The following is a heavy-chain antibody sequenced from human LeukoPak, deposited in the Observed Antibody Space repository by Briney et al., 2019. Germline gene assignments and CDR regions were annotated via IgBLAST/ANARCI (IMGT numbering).Heavy chain of an antibody. CDR3: ARGVLEGDYGFDL. J-gene: IGHJ2*01. Sequence: ASVKVSCKASGGTFSSYTISWVRQAPGQGLEWMGRIIPILGIANYAQKFQGRVTITADKSTSTAYMELSSLRAEDTAVYYCARGVLEGDYGFDLWGRGTLVTVSS. V-gene: IGHV1-69*02. CDR1: GGTFSSYT. D-gene: IGHD4-17*01. CDR2: IIPILGIA.